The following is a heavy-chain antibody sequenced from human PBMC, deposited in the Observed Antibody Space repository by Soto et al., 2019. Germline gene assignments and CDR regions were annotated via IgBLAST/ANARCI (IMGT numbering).Heavy chain of an antibody. CDR1: GGSFSGYY. V-gene: IGHV4-34*01. CDR3: ARGGRYSSSPFDY. Sequence: LSLPGDVYGGSFSGYYWSWIRQPPGKGLEWIGEINHSGSTNYNPSLKSRVTISVDTSKNQFSLKLSSVTAADTAVYYCARGGRYSSSPFDYWGQGTLVTVSS. J-gene: IGHJ4*02. D-gene: IGHD6-6*01. CDR2: INHSGST.